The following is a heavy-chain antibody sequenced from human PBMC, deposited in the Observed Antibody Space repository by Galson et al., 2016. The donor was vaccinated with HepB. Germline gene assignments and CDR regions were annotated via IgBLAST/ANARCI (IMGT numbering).Heavy chain of an antibody. V-gene: IGHV3-48*04. J-gene: IGHJ2*01. Sequence: SLRLSCAASGFTFSSYSMNWVRQAPGKELEWVSYISSSSSTIYYADSVKGRFTISRDDAKNTLYLQMNTLRVEDTAVYYCTRETRWYFDLWGRGTLLTVSS. CDR1: GFTFSSYS. CDR3: TRETRWYFDL. CDR2: ISSSSSTI.